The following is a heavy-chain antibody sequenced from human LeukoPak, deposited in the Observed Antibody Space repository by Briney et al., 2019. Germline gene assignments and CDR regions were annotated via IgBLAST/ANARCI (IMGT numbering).Heavy chain of an antibody. CDR2: ISAYNGNT. Sequence: GASVKVSCKASGYTFTSYGISWVRQAPGQGLEWMGWISAYNGNTNYAQKLQGRVTMTTDTSTSTAYMELRSLRSDDTAVYYCARPSYGFGDSSGYEAFDIWGQGTMVTVSS. V-gene: IGHV1-18*01. D-gene: IGHD3-22*01. J-gene: IGHJ3*02. CDR3: ARPSYGFGDSSGYEAFDI. CDR1: GYTFTSYG.